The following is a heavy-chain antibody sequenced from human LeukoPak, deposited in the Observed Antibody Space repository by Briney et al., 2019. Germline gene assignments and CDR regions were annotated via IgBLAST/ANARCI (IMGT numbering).Heavy chain of an antibody. V-gene: IGHV4-30-2*01. Sequence: SQTLSLTCTVSGGSISSGGYSWSWIRQPPGKGLEWIGYIYHSGSTYYNPSLKSRVTISVDRSKNQFSLKLSSVTAADTAVYYCARGVYGDYDQFDYWGQGTLVTVSS. CDR1: GGSISSGGYS. CDR2: IYHSGST. J-gene: IGHJ4*02. CDR3: ARGVYGDYDQFDY. D-gene: IGHD4-17*01.